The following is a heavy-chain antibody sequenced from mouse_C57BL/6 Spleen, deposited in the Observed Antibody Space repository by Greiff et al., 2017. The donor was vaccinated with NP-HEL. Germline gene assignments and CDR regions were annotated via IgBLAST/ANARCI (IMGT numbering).Heavy chain of an antibody. D-gene: IGHD3-1*01. J-gene: IGHJ4*01. CDR1: GYTFTDYY. CDR3: ARELADYAMDY. CDR2: INPYNGGT. V-gene: IGHV1-19*01. Sequence: EVQLQQSGPVLVKPGASVKMSCKASGYTFTDYYMNWVKQSHGKSLEWIGVINPYNGGTSYNQKFKGKATLTVDKSSSTAYMELNSLTSEDSAVYYCARELADYAMDYWGQGTSVTVSS.